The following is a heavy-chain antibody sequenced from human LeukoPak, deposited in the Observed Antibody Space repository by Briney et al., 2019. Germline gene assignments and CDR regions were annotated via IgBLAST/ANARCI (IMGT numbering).Heavy chain of an antibody. CDR1: GFTFSSYA. J-gene: IGHJ4*02. D-gene: IGHD3-10*01. CDR3: AKGGDYYGSGSYIDY. CDR2: ISSTSSYI. Sequence: GGSLRLSCAASGFTFSSYAMNRVRQAPGKGLEWVSSISSTSSYIYYADSVKGRFTISRDNSKNTLYLQTNGLRAVDTALYYCAKGGDYYGSGSYIDYWGQGALVTVSS. V-gene: IGHV3-21*04.